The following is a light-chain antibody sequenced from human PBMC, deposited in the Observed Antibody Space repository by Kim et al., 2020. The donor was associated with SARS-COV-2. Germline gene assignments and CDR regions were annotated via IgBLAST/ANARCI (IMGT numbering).Light chain of an antibody. CDR2: KAS. CDR3: QQYKTYSVA. CDR1: QNINSW. Sequence: GSLGDTVTITCRASQNINSWLAWYQQKPGKAPKLLIYKASSLESGVPSRFSGSGSGTQFTLTISSLQPDDFATYYCQQYKTYSVAFGQGTKVDIK. V-gene: IGKV1-5*03. J-gene: IGKJ1*01.